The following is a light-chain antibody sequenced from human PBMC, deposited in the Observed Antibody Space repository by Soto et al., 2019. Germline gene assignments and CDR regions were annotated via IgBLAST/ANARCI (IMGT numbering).Light chain of an antibody. V-gene: IGKV3-20*01. CDR1: QSVSSSY. CDR3: QQYGSSPRT. Sequence: EIVLTQSPGTLSLSPGERATLSCRASQSVSSSYLAWYQQKPGQAPRLLIYDASSRATGIPDRFSGSGSGTDFTLTISRLEPEDFAVYYCQQYGSSPRTFGQGIK. J-gene: IGKJ1*01. CDR2: DAS.